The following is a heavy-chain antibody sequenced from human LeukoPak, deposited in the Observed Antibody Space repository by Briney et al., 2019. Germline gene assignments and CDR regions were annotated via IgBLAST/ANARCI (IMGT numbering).Heavy chain of an antibody. CDR1: GFTFSSYW. V-gene: IGHV3-7*02. Sequence: GGSLRLSCAVSGFTFSSYWMSWVRQAPGKGLEWVATIKPDGSEKSYVDSVKGRFTFSRDNAKNSLYLQMNSLRAEDTAFYYCARHGGRSLDYWGQGTPVTVSS. CDR3: ARHGGRSLDY. CDR2: IKPDGSEK. J-gene: IGHJ4*02. D-gene: IGHD1-26*01.